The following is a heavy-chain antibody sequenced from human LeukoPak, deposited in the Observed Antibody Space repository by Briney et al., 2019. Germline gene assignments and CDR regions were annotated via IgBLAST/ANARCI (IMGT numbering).Heavy chain of an antibody. CDR3: ARGFDSKSTYFDY. V-gene: IGHV4-61*08. D-gene: IGHD5-12*01. CDR1: GGSISNGGYY. J-gene: IGHJ4*02. Sequence: SETLSLTCTVSGGSISNGGYYWNWLRQPPGKGLEWIGYIYYSGSTNYNPSLSGRVTMSLDTSKNQFSLRLTSVTAADTAVYYCARGFDSKSTYFDYWGQGTLVTVSS. CDR2: IYYSGST.